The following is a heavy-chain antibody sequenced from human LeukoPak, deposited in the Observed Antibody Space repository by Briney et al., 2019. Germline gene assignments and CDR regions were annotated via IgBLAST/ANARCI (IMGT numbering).Heavy chain of an antibody. D-gene: IGHD5-18*01. V-gene: IGHV3-30*02. CDR2: IRYDGSNK. Sequence: GGSLRLSCAASGFTFSSYGMHWVRQAPGKGLEWVAFIRYDGSNKYYADSVKGRFTISRDNSKNTLHPQMNSLRAEDTAVYYCAKDKRYSYGIFDYWGQGTLVTVSS. CDR3: AKDKRYSYGIFDY. CDR1: GFTFSSYG. J-gene: IGHJ4*02.